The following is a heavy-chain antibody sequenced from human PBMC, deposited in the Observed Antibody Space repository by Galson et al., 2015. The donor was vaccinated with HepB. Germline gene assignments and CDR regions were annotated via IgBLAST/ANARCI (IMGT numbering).Heavy chain of an antibody. Sequence: SVKVFCKASGFTFTSSAVQWVRQARGQRLEWIGWIVVGSGNTNYAQKFQERVTITRDMSTSTAYMELSSLRSEDTAVYYCAADQSYYYGSGSYLFWGQGTLVTVSS. CDR1: GFTFTSSA. CDR2: IVVGSGNT. D-gene: IGHD3-10*01. V-gene: IGHV1-58*01. J-gene: IGHJ4*02. CDR3: AADQSYYYGSGSYLF.